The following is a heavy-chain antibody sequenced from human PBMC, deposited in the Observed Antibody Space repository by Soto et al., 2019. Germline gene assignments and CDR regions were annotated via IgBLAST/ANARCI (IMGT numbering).Heavy chain of an antibody. J-gene: IGHJ5*02. CDR1: CGSISSYY. V-gene: IGHV4-59*12. CDR3: ARSVLFYSSGGSCPTKRDWFDP. Sequence: SETLSLTWSVLCGSISSYYWSWILQPPGKGLEWGGDINHSGSTNYNPSLKSRVTISVDTSKNQFSLKLSSVTAADTAVYYCARSVLFYSSGGSCPTKRDWFDPWGQGTLVTVSS. CDR2: INHSGST. D-gene: IGHD2-15*01.